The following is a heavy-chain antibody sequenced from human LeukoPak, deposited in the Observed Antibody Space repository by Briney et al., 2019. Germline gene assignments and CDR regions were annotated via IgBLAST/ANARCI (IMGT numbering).Heavy chain of an antibody. CDR1: GFTFSDYY. CDR2: ISSSSSYT. Sequence: PGGSLRLSCAASGFTFSDYYMSWIRQAPGKGLEWVSYISSSSSYTNYADSVKGRFTISRDNAKNSLYLQMNSLRAEDTAVYYCARVGLYSSSAFAPGGQGTLVTVSS. CDR3: ARVGLYSSSAFAP. V-gene: IGHV3-11*06. D-gene: IGHD6-13*01. J-gene: IGHJ5*02.